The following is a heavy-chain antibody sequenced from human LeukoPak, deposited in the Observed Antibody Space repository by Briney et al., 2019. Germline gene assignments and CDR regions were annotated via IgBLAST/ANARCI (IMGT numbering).Heavy chain of an antibody. CDR2: ISSNGGSS. Sequence: GGSLRLSCSAFGFTFSAYAMYWVRQAPGKGLEYVSGISSNGGSSFYADSVKGRFTISRDNSKNTLYPQMSSLRAEDTAVYYCVKITSVTGGDCWGQGTRLTVSS. J-gene: IGHJ4*02. CDR3: VKITSVTGGDC. CDR1: GFTFSAYA. V-gene: IGHV3-64D*09. D-gene: IGHD1-1*01.